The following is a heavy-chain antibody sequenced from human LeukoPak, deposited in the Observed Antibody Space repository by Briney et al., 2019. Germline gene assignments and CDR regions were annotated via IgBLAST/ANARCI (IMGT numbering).Heavy chain of an antibody. CDR1: GFTFSSYW. Sequence: GGSLRLSCAASGFTFSSYWMSWVRQAPGKGLEWVANIKQDGSEKYYGDSGKGRFTISRENAKNSLYLQMNSLRAEDTAVYYCARPIPYGDFDYWGQGTLVTVSS. CDR3: ARPIPYGDFDY. D-gene: IGHD3-10*01. CDR2: IKQDGSEK. V-gene: IGHV3-7*01. J-gene: IGHJ4*02.